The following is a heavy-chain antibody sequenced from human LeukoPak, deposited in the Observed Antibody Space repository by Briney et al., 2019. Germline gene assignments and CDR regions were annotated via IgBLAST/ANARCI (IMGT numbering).Heavy chain of an antibody. CDR1: GFTFSDHY. CDR3: ARGGISAAGTFDP. V-gene: IGHV3-11*06. CDR2: ISTFSRYT. J-gene: IGHJ5*02. D-gene: IGHD6-13*01. Sequence: GGSLRLSCAASGFTFSDHYMSWIRQAPGKGLEWVSYISTFSRYTSYADSVKGRFTISRDNAKNSLFLQMNSLRAEDTAVYYCARGGISAAGTFDPWGQGTLVTVSS.